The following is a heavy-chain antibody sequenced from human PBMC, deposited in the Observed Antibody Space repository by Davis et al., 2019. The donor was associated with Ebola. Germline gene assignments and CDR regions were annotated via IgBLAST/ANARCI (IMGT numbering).Heavy chain of an antibody. J-gene: IGHJ6*02. CDR1: GGTFSSYD. V-gene: IGHV1-8*02. Sequence: AASVKVSCKASGGTFSSYDINWVRQATGQGLEWMGWMNPNSGNTGYAQKFQGRVTMTRNTSISTAYMELSSLRSEDTAVYYCARSRGSLRVFGAVVYYYGMDVWGQGTTVTVSS. CDR2: MNPNSGNT. CDR3: ARSRGSLRVFGAVVYYYGMDV. D-gene: IGHD3-3*01.